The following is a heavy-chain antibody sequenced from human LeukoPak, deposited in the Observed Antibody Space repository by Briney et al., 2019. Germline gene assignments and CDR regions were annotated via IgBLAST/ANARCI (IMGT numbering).Heavy chain of an antibody. J-gene: IGHJ4*02. CDR2: INPHSGGT. V-gene: IGHV1-2*02. D-gene: IGHD3-10*01. Sequence: ASVKVSCKASGYTFTGYYIHWVRQAPGQGLEWMGWINPHSGGTNYAQKFQGRVTMTRDTSISTAYMELSSLRSDDTAVYYCARSSVRGGNFDYWGQGTLVTVSS. CDR3: ARSSVRGGNFDY. CDR1: GYTFTGYY.